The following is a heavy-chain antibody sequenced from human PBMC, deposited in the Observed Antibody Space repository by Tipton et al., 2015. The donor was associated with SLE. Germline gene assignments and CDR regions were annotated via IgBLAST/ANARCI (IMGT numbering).Heavy chain of an antibody. CDR3: ARVLGSYYGMDV. V-gene: IGHV3-23*01. Sequence: SLRLSCAASGFTFSIYAMHWVRQAPGKGLEWVSAISGSGGSTYYADSVKGRFTISRDNSKNTLYLQMNSLRAEDTAVYYCARVLGSYYGMDVWGQGTTVTVSS. CDR1: GFTFSIYA. CDR2: ISGSGGST. J-gene: IGHJ6*02. D-gene: IGHD6-13*01.